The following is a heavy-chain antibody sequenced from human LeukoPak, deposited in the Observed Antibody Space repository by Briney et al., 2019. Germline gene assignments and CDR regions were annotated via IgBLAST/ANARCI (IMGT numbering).Heavy chain of an antibody. CDR3: ARGTYDYGSGSFDY. Sequence: ASVKVSCKASGYTFTSYDINWVRQATGQGLEWMGWMNPNSGNTGYAQKFQGRVSMTRDTSISAGYVELSSLTSEDTAVYYCARGTYDYGSGSFDYWGQGTLVTVSS. J-gene: IGHJ4*02. D-gene: IGHD3-10*01. CDR2: MNPNSGNT. V-gene: IGHV1-8*01. CDR1: GYTFTSYD.